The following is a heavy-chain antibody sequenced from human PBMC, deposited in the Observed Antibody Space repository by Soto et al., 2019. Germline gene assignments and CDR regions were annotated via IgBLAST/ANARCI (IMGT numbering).Heavy chain of an antibody. V-gene: IGHV3-30*18. CDR1: GFTFSSYG. CDR2: ISYDGSNK. CDR3: AKDHRYSGYDWHFDY. J-gene: IGHJ4*02. Sequence: PGGSLRLSCAASGFTFSSYGMHWVRQAPGKGLEWVAVISYDGSNKYYADSVKGRFTISRDNSKNTLYLQMNSLRAEDTAVYYCAKDHRYSGYDWHFDYWGQGTLVTVSS. D-gene: IGHD5-12*01.